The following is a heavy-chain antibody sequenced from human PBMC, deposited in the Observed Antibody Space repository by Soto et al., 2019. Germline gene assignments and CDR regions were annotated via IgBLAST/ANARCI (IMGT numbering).Heavy chain of an antibody. CDR1: GFTFSSYA. CDR3: ARESEAARPELGNWFDT. CDR2: ISYDGSNK. D-gene: IGHD6-6*01. V-gene: IGHV3-30-3*01. J-gene: IGHJ5*02. Sequence: GSLRLSCAASGFTFSSYAMHWVRQAPGKGLEWVAVISYDGSNKYYADSVKGRFTISRDNSKNTLYLQMNSLRAEDTAVYYCARESEAARPELGNWFDTWGQGTLVTVSS.